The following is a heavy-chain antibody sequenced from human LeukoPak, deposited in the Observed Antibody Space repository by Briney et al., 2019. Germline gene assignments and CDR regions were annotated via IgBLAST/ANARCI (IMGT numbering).Heavy chain of an antibody. Sequence: ASAKVSCKASGYTFTSYCIRWVRQAPGQGLERKGWISAYNGNTNYAQKLQGRVTMTTDTSTSTAYMELSSLRSDDTAVYYCARESELELRGAFDIWGQGTMVTVSS. CDR1: GYTFTSYC. D-gene: IGHD1-7*01. J-gene: IGHJ3*02. V-gene: IGHV1-18*01. CDR3: ARESELELRGAFDI. CDR2: ISAYNGNT.